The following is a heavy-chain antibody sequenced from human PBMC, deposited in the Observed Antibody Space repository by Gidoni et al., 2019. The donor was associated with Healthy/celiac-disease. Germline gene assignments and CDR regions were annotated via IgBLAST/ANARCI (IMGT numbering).Heavy chain of an antibody. CDR1: GFTFSSYS. Sequence: EVQLVESGGGLVKPGGSLRLSCAASGFTFSSYSMNWVRQAPGKGLEWVSSISSSSSYIYYADSVKGRFTISRDNAKNSLYLQMNSLRAEDTAVYYCARDPGGIAASFDYWGQGTLVTVSS. CDR2: ISSSSSYI. CDR3: ARDPGGIAASFDY. D-gene: IGHD6-13*01. J-gene: IGHJ4*02. V-gene: IGHV3-21*01.